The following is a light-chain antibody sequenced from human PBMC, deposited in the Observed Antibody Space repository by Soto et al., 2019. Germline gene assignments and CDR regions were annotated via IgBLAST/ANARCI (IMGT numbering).Light chain of an antibody. CDR1: SGHSSYA. CDR2: LNSDGSH. V-gene: IGLV4-69*01. CDR3: QTWGTGIRV. Sequence: LVLTQSPSASASLGASVKLPCTLRSGHSSYAIAWHQQQPEKGPRYLMKLNSDGSHRKGDGIPDRFSGSSSGAERYLTISSLQSEDEADYYCQTWGTGIRVFGGGTKVTVL. J-gene: IGLJ2*01.